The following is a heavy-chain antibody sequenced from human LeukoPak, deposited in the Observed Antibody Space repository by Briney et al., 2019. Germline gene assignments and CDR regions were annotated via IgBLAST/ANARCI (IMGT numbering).Heavy chain of an antibody. V-gene: IGHV1-2*02. CDR1: GYTFTDYY. CDR3: ARDLAFGEMVTNRGAFDI. J-gene: IGHJ3*02. Sequence: PRASVKVSCKASGYTFTDYYMHWVRQAPGQGLEWMGWINPYSGGTNYAQTFQGRVTVTRDTSISTAYLDMSRLRSDDTAVYFCARDLAFGEMVTNRGAFDIWGQGTMVTVSS. D-gene: IGHD5-24*01. CDR2: INPYSGGT.